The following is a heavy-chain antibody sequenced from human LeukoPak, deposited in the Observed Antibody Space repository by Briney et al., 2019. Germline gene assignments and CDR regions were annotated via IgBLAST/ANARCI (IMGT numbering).Heavy chain of an antibody. CDR1: GGTFSSYA. J-gene: IGHJ6*03. D-gene: IGHD4-17*01. V-gene: IGHV1-69*13. Sequence: ASVKVSCKASGGTFSSYAISWVRQAPGQGLEWMGGIIPIFGTANYAQKFQGRVTITADESTSTAYMELSSLRSEDTAVYYGARDEATVTTVPYYYYMDVWGKGTTVTVSS. CDR2: IIPIFGTA. CDR3: ARDEATVTTVPYYYYMDV.